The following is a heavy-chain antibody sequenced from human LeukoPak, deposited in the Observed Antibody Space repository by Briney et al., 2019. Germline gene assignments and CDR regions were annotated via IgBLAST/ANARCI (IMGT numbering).Heavy chain of an antibody. V-gene: IGHV5-51*01. CDR3: AGHGSGDGFGNLWYYGMDV. D-gene: IGHD3-10*01. Sequence: RGESLKISCKASGYSFTTYWIGWVRLMPGKGLEWMGIIYPDDSDTRYSPSFQGQVTISVDKSIRTAYLQWSSLKASDTAMYYCAGHGSGDGFGNLWYYGMDVWGKGTTVTVSS. CDR2: IYPDDSDT. CDR1: GYSFTTYW. J-gene: IGHJ6*04.